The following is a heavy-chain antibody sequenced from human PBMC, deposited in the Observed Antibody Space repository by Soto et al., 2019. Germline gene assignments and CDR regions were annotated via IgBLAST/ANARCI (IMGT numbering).Heavy chain of an antibody. Sequence: GASVKVSCKVSGYTLTELSMHWVRQAPGKGLEWMGGFDPEDGETIYAQKFQGRVTMTEDTSTDTAYMELSSLRSEDTAVYYCATVHKESFWSGYYSLSMWGQGTLVTVSS. CDR1: GYTLTELS. D-gene: IGHD3-3*01. CDR2: FDPEDGET. V-gene: IGHV1-24*01. J-gene: IGHJ4*02. CDR3: ATVHKESFWSGYYSLSM.